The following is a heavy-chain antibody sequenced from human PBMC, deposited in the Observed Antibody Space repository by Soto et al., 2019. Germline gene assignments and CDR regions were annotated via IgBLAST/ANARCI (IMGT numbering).Heavy chain of an antibody. CDR2: ISAYNGNT. CDR3: ARVPVRFLEWLYWFDP. Sequence: ASVKVSCKASGYTFTSYGISWVRQAPGQGLEWMGWISAYNGNTNYAQKLQGRVTMTTDTSTSTAYMELRSLRSDDTAVYYCARVPVRFLEWLYWFDPWCQGTLVTVSS. V-gene: IGHV1-18*04. D-gene: IGHD3-3*01. CDR1: GYTFTSYG. J-gene: IGHJ5*02.